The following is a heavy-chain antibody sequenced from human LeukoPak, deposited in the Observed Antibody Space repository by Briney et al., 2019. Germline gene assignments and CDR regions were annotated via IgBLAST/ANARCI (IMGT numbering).Heavy chain of an antibody. CDR3: ARDLWYSGSRAPPRAFDI. CDR2: ISSSGRTM. V-gene: IGHV3-48*03. CDR1: GFIFSSYE. Sequence: PGRSLRLSCEASGFIFSSYEMNWVRQAPGQGLEWVSFISSSGRTMYYADSMKGRFTVSRDNAKNSVYLQMNSLRAEDTAVYYCARDLWYSGSRAPPRAFDIWGQGTMVTVSS. J-gene: IGHJ3*02. D-gene: IGHD1-26*01.